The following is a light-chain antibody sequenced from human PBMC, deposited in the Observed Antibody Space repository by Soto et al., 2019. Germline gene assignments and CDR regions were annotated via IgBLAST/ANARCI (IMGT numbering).Light chain of an antibody. CDR1: GSDIGAYNY. V-gene: IGLV2-8*01. CDR2: EVT. J-gene: IGLJ3*02. CDR3: SSYAGSPWL. Sequence: QSVLTQPPSASGSPGQSVTISRTGTGSDIGAYNYVSWYQQYPGKAPKLMIYEVTKRPSGVPDRISGSKSGNTASLTISGLQTEDEADYYCSSYAGSPWLFGGGTKLTVL.